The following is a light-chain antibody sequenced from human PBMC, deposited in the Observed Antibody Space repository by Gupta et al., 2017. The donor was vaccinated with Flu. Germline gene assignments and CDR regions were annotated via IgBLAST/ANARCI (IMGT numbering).Light chain of an antibody. J-gene: IGKJ1*01. CDR2: STS. Sequence: DIQMTQSPSSLPASVGDRVTITCRASQGIGNSLSWYQHKPGKPPKSLIYSTSNLQSGVSSRFSGSGSGTDFTLAINSLQPEDSATYFCLQHNAYPPTFGQGTKVEI. CDR1: QGIGNS. CDR3: LQHNAYPPT. V-gene: IGKV1-17*01.